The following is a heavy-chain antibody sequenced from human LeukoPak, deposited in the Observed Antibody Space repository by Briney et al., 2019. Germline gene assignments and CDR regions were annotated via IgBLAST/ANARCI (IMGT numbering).Heavy chain of an antibody. D-gene: IGHD4-17*01. V-gene: IGHV3-23*01. J-gene: IGHJ4*02. CDR2: ISGSGGSR. Sequence: GGSLRLSCAASGFTFSSYAMSWVRQGPGKGLEWGSAISGSGGSRLYADSVKGRFNISRDNSKNTLYLQMNSLRAEDLAVYDCAKDRDYGDYGGEFDYWDQGPLVTVSS. CDR1: GFTFSSYA. CDR3: AKDRDYGDYGGEFDY.